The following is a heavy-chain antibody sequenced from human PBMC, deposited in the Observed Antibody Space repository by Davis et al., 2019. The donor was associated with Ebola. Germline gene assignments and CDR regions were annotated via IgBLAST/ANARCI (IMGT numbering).Heavy chain of an antibody. CDR1: GFTFSSYA. CDR2: ISGSGGST. V-gene: IGHV3-23*01. J-gene: IGHJ4*02. D-gene: IGHD2-2*02. CDR3: AKEFGHQRYCSSTSCYSY. Sequence: GESLKISCAASGFTFSSYAMSWVRQAPGKGLEWVSAISGSGGSTYYADSVKGRFTISRDNSKNTLYLQMNSLRAEDTAVYYCAKEFGHQRYCSSTSCYSYWGQGTLVTVSS.